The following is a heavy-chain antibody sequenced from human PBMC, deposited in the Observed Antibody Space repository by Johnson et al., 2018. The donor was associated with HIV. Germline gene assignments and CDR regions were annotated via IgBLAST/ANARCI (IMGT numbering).Heavy chain of an antibody. CDR2: INWNGGSI. D-gene: IGHD6-13*01. Sequence: VQLVESGGGLVQPGRSLRLSCVASGFIFNDYAMHWVRQAPGKGLEWVSGINWNGGSIGYADSVKGRFTISRDNAKNSLYLQMNSLRAEDTALYYCAKSSSAYAFDIWGQGTMVTVSS. CDR1: GFIFNDYA. J-gene: IGHJ3*02. CDR3: AKSSSAYAFDI. V-gene: IGHV3-9*01.